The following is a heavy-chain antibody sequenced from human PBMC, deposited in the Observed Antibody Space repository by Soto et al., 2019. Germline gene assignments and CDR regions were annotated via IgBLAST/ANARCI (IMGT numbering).Heavy chain of an antibody. J-gene: IGHJ4*02. CDR1: GYTFTSYA. D-gene: IGHD3-22*01. Sequence: QVQLVQSGAEVKKPGASVKVSCKASGYTFTSYAMHWVRQAPGQRLEWMGWINAGNGNTKYSQKFQGRVTITRDTSASTAYMELSSLRSEDTALYYCARGDYYDMHDYWGQGTLVTVSS. CDR2: INAGNGNT. V-gene: IGHV1-3*01. CDR3: ARGDYYDMHDY.